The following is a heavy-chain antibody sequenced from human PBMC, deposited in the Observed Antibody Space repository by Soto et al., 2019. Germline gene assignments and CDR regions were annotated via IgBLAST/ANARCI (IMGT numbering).Heavy chain of an antibody. CDR3: ARNDRDYSDYVGYYYYYYYMAV. D-gene: IGHD4-17*01. J-gene: IGHJ6*03. Sequence: EVQLVESGGGLVKPGGSLRLSCAASGFTFSSYSMNWVRQAPGKGLEWVSSISSSSSYIYYADSVKGRFTISRDNAMNSLYLQMNSLRAEDTAVYYCARNDRDYSDYVGYYYYYYYMAVWGKGTTVTVSS. V-gene: IGHV3-21*01. CDR1: GFTFSSYS. CDR2: ISSSSSYI.